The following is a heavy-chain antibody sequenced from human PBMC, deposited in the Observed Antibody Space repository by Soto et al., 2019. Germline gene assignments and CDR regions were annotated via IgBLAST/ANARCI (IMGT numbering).Heavy chain of an antibody. CDR3: AKDGGIAGAVEYFQH. CDR2: ISGSGNST. CDR1: GFTFTTYA. D-gene: IGHD6-13*01. V-gene: IGHV3-23*01. J-gene: IGHJ1*01. Sequence: PGGSLRLSCAASGFTFTTYAVSWVRQAPGKGLEWVSGISGSGNSTYYADSVKGRFTISRDNSKNTLHLQMNSLRAEDTAVYYCAKDGGIAGAVEYFQHWGQGTLVTVSS.